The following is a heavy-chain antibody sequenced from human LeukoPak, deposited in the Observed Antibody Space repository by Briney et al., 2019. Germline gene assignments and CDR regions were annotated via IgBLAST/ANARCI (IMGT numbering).Heavy chain of an antibody. D-gene: IGHD2-2*01. CDR3: ASPFYCNSTTCYDS. V-gene: IGHV4-30-2*01. J-gene: IGHJ4*02. Sequence: SETLSLTCSVSGGSINSGGSSWNWIRQPPGKGLEWIGHIYTSGSTFYDPSLKTRVTISLDRSKNQFSLKLTSVTAADTAVYYCASPFYCNSTTCYDSWGQGTLVTVSS. CDR2: IYTSGST. CDR1: GGSINSGGSS.